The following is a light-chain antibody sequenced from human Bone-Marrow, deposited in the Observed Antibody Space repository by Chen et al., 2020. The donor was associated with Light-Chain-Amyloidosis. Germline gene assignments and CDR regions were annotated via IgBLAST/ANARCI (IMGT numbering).Light chain of an antibody. CDR3: CSYAGSYTWV. Sequence: QSALTQPRSVSGSPGQSVAIPCTGTSSDVGGYDYVSWYQQHPGKAPKFMIYDVSKRPSGVPDRFSGSKSGNTASLTISGLQAEDAADYYCCSYAGSYTWVFGGGTKLTVL. J-gene: IGLJ3*02. CDR1: SSDVGGYDY. CDR2: DVS. V-gene: IGLV2-11*01.